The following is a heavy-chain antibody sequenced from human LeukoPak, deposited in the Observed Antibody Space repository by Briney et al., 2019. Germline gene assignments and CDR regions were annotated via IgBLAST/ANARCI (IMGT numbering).Heavy chain of an antibody. Sequence: GGSLRLSCAASGFTFSDYYMSWIRQAPGKGLEWVSYISSSGSTIYYAYSVKGRFTISRDNAKNSLYLQMNSLRAEDTAVYYCARAQTREYYDFWSGYYPDYWGQGTLVTVSS. CDR2: ISSSGSTI. J-gene: IGHJ4*02. CDR3: ARAQTREYYDFWSGYYPDY. CDR1: GFTFSDYY. D-gene: IGHD3-3*01. V-gene: IGHV3-11*04.